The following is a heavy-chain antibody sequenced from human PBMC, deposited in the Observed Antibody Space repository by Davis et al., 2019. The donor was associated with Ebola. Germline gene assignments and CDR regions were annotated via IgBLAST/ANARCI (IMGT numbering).Heavy chain of an antibody. CDR2: LPYDGSYR. CDR1: GFSFSHYG. V-gene: IGHV3-30*03. D-gene: IGHD3-10*01. Sequence: GESLKISCAASGFSFSHYGMHWVRQAPGKGLEWVAGLPYDGSYRHYADSVKGRFTISRDNSKNTLYLQVNSLRVEDTALYYCARNEFTMVRGRLGHYYYYYGMDVWGQGTTVAVSS. CDR3: ARNEFTMVRGRLGHYYYYYGMDV. J-gene: IGHJ6*02.